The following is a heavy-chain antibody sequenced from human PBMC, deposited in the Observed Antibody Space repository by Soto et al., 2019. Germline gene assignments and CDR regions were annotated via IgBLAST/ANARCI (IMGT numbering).Heavy chain of an antibody. CDR1: GFTFSSYA. CDR2: ISGSGGST. CDR3: AKWQSGFGELSDFDY. J-gene: IGHJ4*02. D-gene: IGHD3-10*01. Sequence: EVQLLESGGGLVQPGGSLRLSCAASGFTFSSYAMSWVRQAPGKGLEWVSAISGSGGSTYYADSVKGRFTISRDNSKNTMYLQMNSLRAEDTAVYYCAKWQSGFGELSDFDYWGQGTLVTVSS. V-gene: IGHV3-23*01.